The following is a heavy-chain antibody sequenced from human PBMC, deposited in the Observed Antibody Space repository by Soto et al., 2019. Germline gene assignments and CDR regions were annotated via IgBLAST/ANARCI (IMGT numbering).Heavy chain of an antibody. CDR3: AKGGAFGTGAYYNVAY. CDR1: GFSFSSYA. V-gene: IGHV3-23*01. CDR2: TTDDGGRT. J-gene: IGHJ4*02. D-gene: IGHD3-10*01. Sequence: EVQLLESGGGLVEPGGSLRLSCTASGFSFSSYAMTWVRQAPGKGLEWVSSTTDDGGRTFYADSVKGRFTISRDNSNNGLYLQMNSLRAEDTALYYCAKGGAFGTGAYYNVAYWGQGTLVTVSS.